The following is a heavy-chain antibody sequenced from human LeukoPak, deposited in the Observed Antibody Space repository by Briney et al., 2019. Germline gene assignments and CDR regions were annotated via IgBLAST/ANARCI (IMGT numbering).Heavy chain of an antibody. Sequence: SVKVSCKASGGTFSSYAISWVRQAPGQGLEWMGGIIPIFGTANYAQKFQGRVTITTDESTGTAYMELSSLRSEDTAVYYCARDRKISSRWYFDLWGRGTLVTVSS. V-gene: IGHV1-69*05. D-gene: IGHD3-3*02. CDR1: GGTFSSYA. J-gene: IGHJ2*01. CDR3: ARDRKISSRWYFDL. CDR2: IIPIFGTA.